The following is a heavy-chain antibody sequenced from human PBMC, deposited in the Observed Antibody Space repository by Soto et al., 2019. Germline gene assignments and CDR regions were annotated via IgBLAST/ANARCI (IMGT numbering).Heavy chain of an antibody. CDR3: ARLKFGTGENAFDI. V-gene: IGHV4-39*01. CDR2: IYYSGST. D-gene: IGHD7-27*01. J-gene: IGHJ3*02. Sequence: QLQLQESGPGLVKPSETLSLTCTVSGGSISSSSYYWGWIRQPPGKGLEWIGSIYYSGSTYYNPSLKSRVTISVDTSKNQFSLKLSSVTAADTAVYYCARLKFGTGENAFDIWGQGTMVTVSS. CDR1: GGSISSSSYY.